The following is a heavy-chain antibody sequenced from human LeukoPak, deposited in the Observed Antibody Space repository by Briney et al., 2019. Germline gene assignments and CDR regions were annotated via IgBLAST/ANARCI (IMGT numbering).Heavy chain of an antibody. D-gene: IGHD2-2*01. Sequence: ASVKVSCKASGYTFTGYYMHWVRQAPGQGLEWMGWINPNSGGTNYAQKFQGRVTMTRDTSISTAYMELSRLRSDDTAVYYCVGWSVPVGYFDYWGQGTLVTVSS. J-gene: IGHJ4*02. CDR3: VGWSVPVGYFDY. V-gene: IGHV1-2*02. CDR1: GYTFTGYY. CDR2: INPNSGGT.